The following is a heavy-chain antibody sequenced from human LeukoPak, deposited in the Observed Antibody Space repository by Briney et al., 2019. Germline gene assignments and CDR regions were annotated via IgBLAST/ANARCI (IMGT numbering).Heavy chain of an antibody. CDR3: ARDGGDYGEHVDGFDL. D-gene: IGHD4-17*01. CDR2: ISSSGNII. J-gene: IGHJ3*01. Sequence: GGSLRLSCAASGFTLSSYEMNWVRQAPGKGLEWVSYISSSGNIINHADSVKGRLTISRDNAKNSLYLQMNSLRAEDTAVYYCARDGGDYGEHVDGFDLWGQGTMVIVSS. V-gene: IGHV3-48*03. CDR1: GFTLSSYE.